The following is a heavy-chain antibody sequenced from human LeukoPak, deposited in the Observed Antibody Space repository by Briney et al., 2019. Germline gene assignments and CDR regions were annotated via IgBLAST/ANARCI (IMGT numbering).Heavy chain of an antibody. CDR3: ARVDGSYYSNAFDI. Sequence: ASVKVSCKASGYTVISYGISWVRQAPGQGLEWMGWISAYNVNTNYAQNLQGRVTMTPDTSTSTAYMELGSLRSDDTAVYYCARVDGSYYSNAFDIWGQGTMVTVSS. J-gene: IGHJ3*02. V-gene: IGHV1-18*01. CDR2: ISAYNVNT. CDR1: GYTVISYG. D-gene: IGHD1-26*01.